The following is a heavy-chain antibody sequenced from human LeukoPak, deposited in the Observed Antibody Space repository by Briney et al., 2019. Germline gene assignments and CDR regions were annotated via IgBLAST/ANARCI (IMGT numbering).Heavy chain of an antibody. CDR1: GYSFTSYW. V-gene: IGHV5-51*01. Sequence: GESLKISCKGSGYSFTSYWIGWVRQMPGKGLEWMGIIYPGDSDTRYSPSFQGQVTISADKSISTAYLQWSSLKASDTAMYYCARLQIVYCSSTSCKDPWGAFDIWGQGTMVTVSS. CDR2: IYPGDSDT. J-gene: IGHJ3*02. D-gene: IGHD2-2*01. CDR3: ARLQIVYCSSTSCKDPWGAFDI.